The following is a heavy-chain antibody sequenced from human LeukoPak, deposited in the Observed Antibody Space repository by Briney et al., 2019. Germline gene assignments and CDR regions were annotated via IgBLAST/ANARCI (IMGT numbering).Heavy chain of an antibody. J-gene: IGHJ4*02. Sequence: SQTPSLTCAISGDSVSINSAAWNWIRQSPSRGLEWLGRTYQRSKWYNDYAVSVKSRITINPDISKNQFSLQLNSVTPEDTAVYYCARSPSPYSSGWYFDYWGQGTLVTVSS. CDR1: GDSVSINSAA. D-gene: IGHD6-19*01. CDR3: ARSPSPYSSGWYFDY. V-gene: IGHV6-1*01. CDR2: TYQRSKWYN.